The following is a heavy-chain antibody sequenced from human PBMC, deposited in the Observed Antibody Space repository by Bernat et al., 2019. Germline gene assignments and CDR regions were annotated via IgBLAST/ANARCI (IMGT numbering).Heavy chain of an antibody. CDR1: GYTFTSYG. CDR2: ISAYNGNT. J-gene: IGHJ6*03. Sequence: QVQLVQSGAVVKKPGASVKVSCKASGYTFTSYGISWVRQAPGQGLEWMGWISAYNGNTKYAQKLQGRVTMTTDTSTNTAYMELRSLRSDDTAMYYCAREATEGSSYSYYMDVWGKGTTVTVSS. V-gene: IGHV1-18*01. D-gene: IGHD6-6*01. CDR3: AREATEGSSYSYYMDV.